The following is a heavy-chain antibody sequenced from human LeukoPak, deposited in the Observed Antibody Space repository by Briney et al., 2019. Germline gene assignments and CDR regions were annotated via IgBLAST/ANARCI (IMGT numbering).Heavy chain of an antibody. CDR2: INHSGST. CDR3: ARTHPIVGATGYFDY. J-gene: IGHJ4*02. D-gene: IGHD1-26*01. CDR1: GGSFSGYY. V-gene: IGHV4-34*01. Sequence: SETLSLTCAVYGGSFSGYYWSWIRQPPGKGLEWIGEINHSGSTNYNPSLKSRVTISVDTSKNQFSLKLSSVTAADTAVYYCARTHPIVGATGYFDYWGQGTLVTVSS.